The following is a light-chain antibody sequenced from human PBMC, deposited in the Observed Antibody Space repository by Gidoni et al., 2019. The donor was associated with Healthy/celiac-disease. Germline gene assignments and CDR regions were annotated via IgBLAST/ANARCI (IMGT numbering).Light chain of an antibody. CDR2: GAS. CDR3: QQYNNWPV. J-gene: IGKJ1*01. V-gene: IGKV3-15*01. Sequence: EIVMTQSPATLSVSPGERATLSCRASQSVSSNLAWYQRKPGQAPRLLIYGASTRATGIPAMFSGSGSGTEFTLTISSLQSEDFAVYYCQQYNNWPVFGQGTQVGIK. CDR1: QSVSSN.